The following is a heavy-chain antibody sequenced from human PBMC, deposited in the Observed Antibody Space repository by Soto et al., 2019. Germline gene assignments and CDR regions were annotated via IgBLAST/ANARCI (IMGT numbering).Heavy chain of an antibody. Sequence: GGSLRLSCAASGFTFSSYAMSWVRQAPGKGLEWVSAISGSGGSTYYADSVKGRFTISRDNSKNTLYLQMNSLRAEDTAVYYCAKATYDSSGYYWAFDIWGQGTMVTVSS. D-gene: IGHD3-22*01. CDR1: GFTFSSYA. V-gene: IGHV3-23*01. J-gene: IGHJ3*02. CDR2: ISGSGGST. CDR3: AKATYDSSGYYWAFDI.